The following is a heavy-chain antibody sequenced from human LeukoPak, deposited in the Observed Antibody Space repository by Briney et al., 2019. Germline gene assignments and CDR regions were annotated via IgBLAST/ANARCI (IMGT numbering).Heavy chain of an antibody. D-gene: IGHD6-19*01. CDR1: GYTFTTHE. CDR3: ARGSSGGYWGPDY. V-gene: IGHV1-8*01. J-gene: IGHJ4*02. Sequence: ASVKVSCKASGYTFTTHEINWVRQATGQGLEWMGWMNSNSGNTGYAQRFQGRITMTRNTSINTAYMELSSLRSEDTAVYYCARGSSGGYWGPDYWGEGTMVTVPS. CDR2: MNSNSGNT.